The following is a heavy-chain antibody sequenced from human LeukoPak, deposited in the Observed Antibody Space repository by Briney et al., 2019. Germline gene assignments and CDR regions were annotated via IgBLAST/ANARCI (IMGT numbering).Heavy chain of an antibody. CDR2: ISGSGGST. Sequence: GGSLRLSCAASGFTFSSYAMNWVRQAPGKGLEWVSSISGSGGSTYYADSVKGRFTISRDNSKNTLYLQMNSLRAEDTAVYYCAKDRPYYGSSGYYDYWGQGTLVTVSS. CDR1: GFTFSSYA. CDR3: AKDRPYYGSSGYYDY. J-gene: IGHJ4*02. D-gene: IGHD3-22*01. V-gene: IGHV3-23*01.